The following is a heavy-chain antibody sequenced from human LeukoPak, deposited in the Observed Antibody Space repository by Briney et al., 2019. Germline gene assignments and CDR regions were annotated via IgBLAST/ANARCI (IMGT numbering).Heavy chain of an antibody. CDR1: GFTFSSYS. J-gene: IGHJ4*02. CDR2: ISSSSSYI. Sequence: GGSLRLSCAASGFTFSSYSMNWVRQAPGKGLEWVSSISSSSSYIYYADSVKGRFTISRGNAKNSLYLQMNSLRAEDTAVYYCARPRDYWRGYQSAIDYWGQGTLVTVSS. V-gene: IGHV3-21*01. CDR3: ARPRDYWRGYQSAIDY. D-gene: IGHD3-3*01.